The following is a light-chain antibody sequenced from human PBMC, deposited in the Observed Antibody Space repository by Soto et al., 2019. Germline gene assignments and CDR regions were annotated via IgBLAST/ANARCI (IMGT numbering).Light chain of an antibody. CDR3: LQYFTYRT. CDR1: QSVGSS. Sequence: EIVLTQSPATLSLSPGERATLSCRASQSVGSSLAWYQQKPGQAPRLLIYDASNRATGIPARFSGSGSGTDFTLTISSLEPEDFATYFCLQYFTYRTFGQGTRVEVK. V-gene: IGKV3-11*01. CDR2: DAS. J-gene: IGKJ1*01.